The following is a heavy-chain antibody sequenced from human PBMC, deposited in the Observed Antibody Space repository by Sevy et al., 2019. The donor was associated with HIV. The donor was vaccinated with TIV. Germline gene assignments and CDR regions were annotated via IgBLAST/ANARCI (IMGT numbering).Heavy chain of an antibody. Sequence: ASVKVSCKASGYTFTSYAMHWVRQAPGQRLEWMGWINAGNGNTKYSQKFQGRVSITRDTSASTAYMELTRLRSEDTAVYYGARAGKGQPFDYWGQGTLVSVSS. J-gene: IGHJ4*02. CDR1: GYTFTSYA. D-gene: IGHD1-1*01. CDR3: ARAGKGQPFDY. CDR2: INAGNGNT. V-gene: IGHV1-3*01.